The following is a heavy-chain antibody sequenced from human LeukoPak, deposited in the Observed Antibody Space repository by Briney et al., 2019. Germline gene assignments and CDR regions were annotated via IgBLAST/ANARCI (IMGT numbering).Heavy chain of an antibody. Sequence: GGSLRLSCAASGFTFSDYYMSWIRQAPGKGLEWVSYISSSSSTIYYADSVKGRFTISRDNAKNSLYLQMNSLRAEDTAVYYCARRAGAYSRPYDYWGQGTLVTVSS. V-gene: IGHV3-11*04. CDR2: ISSSSSTI. D-gene: IGHD2-15*01. J-gene: IGHJ4*02. CDR3: ARRAGAYSRPYDY. CDR1: GFTFSDYY.